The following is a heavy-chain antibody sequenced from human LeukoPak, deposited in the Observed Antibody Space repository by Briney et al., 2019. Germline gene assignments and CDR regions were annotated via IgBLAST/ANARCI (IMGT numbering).Heavy chain of an antibody. Sequence: ASVKVSCKASGYTFTSYGISWARQAPGQGLEWMGIINPSGGSTSYAQKFQGRVTMTRDTSTSTVYMELSSLRSEDTAVYYCASGGPPPHYWGQGTLVTVSS. CDR3: ASGGPPPHY. CDR1: GYTFTSYG. CDR2: INPSGGST. J-gene: IGHJ4*02. V-gene: IGHV1-46*01. D-gene: IGHD2-15*01.